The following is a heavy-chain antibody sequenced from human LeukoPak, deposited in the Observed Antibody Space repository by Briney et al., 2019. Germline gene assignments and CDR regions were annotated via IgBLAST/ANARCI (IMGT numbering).Heavy chain of an antibody. CDR2: INHSGST. Sequence: PSETLSLTCAVYGGSFSGYYWSWIRQPPGKGLEWIGEINHSGSTNYNPSLKSRVTISVDTSKNQFSLKLSSVTAADTAVYYCARGSQKSSSWNLTRDYWGQGTLVTVSS. CDR3: ARGSQKSSSWNLTRDY. J-gene: IGHJ4*02. D-gene: IGHD6-13*01. CDR1: GGSFSGYY. V-gene: IGHV4-34*01.